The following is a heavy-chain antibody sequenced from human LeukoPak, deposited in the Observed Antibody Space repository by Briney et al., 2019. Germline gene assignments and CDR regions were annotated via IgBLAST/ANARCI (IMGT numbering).Heavy chain of an antibody. D-gene: IGHD2-2*01. CDR3: AKDMADIVVVPAATHYYYGMDV. CDR1: GYTFTSYA. CDR2: INAGNGNT. Sequence: ASVKVSCKASGYTFTSYAMHWVRQAPGQRLEWMGWINAGNGNTKYSQKFQGRVTITRDTSASTAYMELSSLRSEDTAVYYCAKDMADIVVVPAATHYYYGMDVWGQGTTVTVSS. V-gene: IGHV1-3*01. J-gene: IGHJ6*02.